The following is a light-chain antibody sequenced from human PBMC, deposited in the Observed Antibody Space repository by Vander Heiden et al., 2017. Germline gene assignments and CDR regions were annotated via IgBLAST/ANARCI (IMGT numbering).Light chain of an antibody. CDR3: QQNYSNVAYT. J-gene: IGKJ2*01. CDR1: QRLLYSPDKKNY. V-gene: IGKV4-1*01. CDR2: WAA. Sequence: DILMSQSPPSLPLPLGARPTITCKSSQRLLYSPDKKNYLASYPQKPGQPTKLLIYWAATREAGVPDRFSGSGSGTDFTLTISSRQAEDVAVYYCQQNYSNVAYTFGQGTKLEIK.